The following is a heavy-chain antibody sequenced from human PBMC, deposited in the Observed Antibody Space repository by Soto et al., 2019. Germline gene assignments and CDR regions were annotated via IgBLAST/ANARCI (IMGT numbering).Heavy chain of an antibody. CDR2: IMPIFGTA. Sequence: QVQLVQSGAEVQKPGSSVKVSCKASGGTFSSDAISWVRQAPGQGLEWRGGIMPIFGTANYAQKFQGRVTITADDSTSTAYMELNSLRSEDTAVYYCASLAFRPYAIVVYYYGMDVWGQGTTVTVSS. D-gene: IGHD2-8*01. J-gene: IGHJ6*02. CDR1: GGTFSSDA. V-gene: IGHV1-69*01. CDR3: ASLAFRPYAIVVYYYGMDV.